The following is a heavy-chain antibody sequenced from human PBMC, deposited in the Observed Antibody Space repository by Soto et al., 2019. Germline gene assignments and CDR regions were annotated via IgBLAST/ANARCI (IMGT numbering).Heavy chain of an antibody. Sequence: GASVKVSCKTSGDTFNNYALTWVRQAPGQGFEWMGRVIPIIPLTNYAQKFQGRVTITVDKSTSSAYMTLSGLRSEDTAVYYCSRDRSPGGRRDGSNLDYWGQGTLVTSPQ. V-gene: IGHV1-69*04. CDR1: GDTFNNYA. CDR2: VIPIIPLT. CDR3: SRDRSPGGRRDGSNLDY. J-gene: IGHJ4*02. D-gene: IGHD3-16*01.